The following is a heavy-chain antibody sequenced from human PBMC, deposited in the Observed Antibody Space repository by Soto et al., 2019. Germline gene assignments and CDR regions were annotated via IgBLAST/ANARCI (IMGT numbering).Heavy chain of an antibody. V-gene: IGHV3-30*03. CDR2: ISYDGSNK. D-gene: IGHD2-15*01. J-gene: IGHJ4*02. CDR1: GFPFSSYG. Sequence: QVQLVESGGGVVQPGRSLRLSSAASGFPFSSYGMHWFRQAPGKGLAWVALISYDGSNKFYTDSVKGRFTISRDNSKNTLYLEMSSLRAEDTAVYYCAGGQYYFDYCGQGTLVSVSS. CDR3: AGGQYYFDY.